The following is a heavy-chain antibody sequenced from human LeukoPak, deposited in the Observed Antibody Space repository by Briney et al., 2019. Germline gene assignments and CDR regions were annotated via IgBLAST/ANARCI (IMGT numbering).Heavy chain of an antibody. V-gene: IGHV1-18*01. CDR1: GYTFTSYG. J-gene: IGHJ5*02. CDR2: ISAYNGNT. CDR3: AREPYDFWSGYSVWFDP. D-gene: IGHD3-3*01. Sequence: ASVKVSCKASGYTFTSYGISWVRQAPGQGLEWMGWISAYNGNTNYAQKLQGRVTMTTDTSTSTAYMELRSLRSDDTAVYYCAREPYDFWSGYSVWFDPWGQGTLVTVSS.